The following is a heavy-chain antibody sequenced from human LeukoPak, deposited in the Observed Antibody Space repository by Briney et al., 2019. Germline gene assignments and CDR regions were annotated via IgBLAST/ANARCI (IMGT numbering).Heavy chain of an antibody. V-gene: IGHV3-NL1*01. CDR2: IYSGGST. CDR3: ARTRYDSSGYYYYFDY. D-gene: IGHD3-22*01. CDR1: GFTFRTSG. J-gene: IGHJ4*02. Sequence: GGSLRLSCAASGFTFRTSGMHWVRQAPGKGLEWVSVIYSGGSTYYADSVKGRFTISRDNSKNTLYLQMNSLRAEDTAVYYCARTRYDSSGYYYYFDYWGQGTLVTVSS.